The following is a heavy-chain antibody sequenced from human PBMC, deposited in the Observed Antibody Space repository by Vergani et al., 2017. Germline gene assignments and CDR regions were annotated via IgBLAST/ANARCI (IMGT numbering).Heavy chain of an antibody. J-gene: IGHJ4*02. V-gene: IGHV4-59*01. D-gene: IGHD1-1*01. CDR2: IYYSGSN. CDR1: GGSISSYY. Sequence: QVQLQESGPGLVKPSETLSLTCTVSGGSISSYYWSWIRQPPGKGLEWIGYIYYSGSNNYNPSLKSRVTISVDTSKNQFSLKLSSVTAADTAVYYCARDRNYYFDYWGQGTLVTVSS. CDR3: ARDRNYYFDY.